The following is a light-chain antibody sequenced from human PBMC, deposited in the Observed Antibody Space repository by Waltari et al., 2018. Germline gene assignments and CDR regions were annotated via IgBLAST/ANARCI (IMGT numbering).Light chain of an antibody. Sequence: QSVLTQTPSVSEAPRQRVTISCSGSRSNTGTNAVNWYQQVPGKAPKLLVFADDLLPSGVSDRFSGSKSGTSASLAISGLRSEDEGVYFCAAWDDSLKGVLFGGGTKLTVL. J-gene: IGLJ2*01. CDR1: RSNTGTNA. CDR2: ADD. V-gene: IGLV1-36*01. CDR3: AAWDDSLKGVL.